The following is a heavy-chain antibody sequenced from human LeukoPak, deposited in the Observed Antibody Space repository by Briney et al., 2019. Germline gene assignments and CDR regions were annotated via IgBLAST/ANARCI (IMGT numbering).Heavy chain of an antibody. D-gene: IGHD2-21*02. CDR3: ARVSSRVVTSDAFDI. V-gene: IGHV3-30-3*01. J-gene: IGHJ3*02. CDR2: ISYDGSNK. Sequence: PGRSLRLSCAASGFTFSSYAMHWVRQAPGKGLEWVAVISYDGSNKYYADSVKGRFTISRDNSKNTLYLQMNSLRAEDTAVYYCARVSSRVVTSDAFDIWGQGTMVTVSS. CDR1: GFTFSSYA.